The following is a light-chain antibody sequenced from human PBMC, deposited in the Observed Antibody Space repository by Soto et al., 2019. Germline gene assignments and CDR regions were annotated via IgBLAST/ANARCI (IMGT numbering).Light chain of an antibody. CDR1: SSNIGAGYD. J-gene: IGLJ1*01. Sequence: QSVLTQPPSVSGDPGQRVTISCTGRSSNIGAGYDVHWYLQLPGTAPKLLIYGNTNRPSGVPDRFSGSKSGSSASLAITGLQAEDEADYYCQSHDSSLHASVFGTGTKLTVL. V-gene: IGLV1-40*01. CDR3: QSHDSSLHASV. CDR2: GNT.